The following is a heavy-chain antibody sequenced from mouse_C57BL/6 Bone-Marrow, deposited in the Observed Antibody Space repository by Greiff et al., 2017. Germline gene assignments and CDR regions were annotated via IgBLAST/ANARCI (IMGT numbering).Heavy chain of an antibody. J-gene: IGHJ4*01. CDR3: ARSGTDAMDY. CDR1: GYTFTSYG. V-gene: IGHV1-81*01. CDR2: IYPRSGNS. D-gene: IGHD3-3*01. Sequence: QVQLQQSGAELARPGASVKLSCKASGYTFTSYGISWVKQRTGQGLEWIGEIYPRSGNSYYNEKFKGKATLTADKSSSTAYMELRSLTSEDAAVYFCARSGTDAMDYWGQGTSVTVSS.